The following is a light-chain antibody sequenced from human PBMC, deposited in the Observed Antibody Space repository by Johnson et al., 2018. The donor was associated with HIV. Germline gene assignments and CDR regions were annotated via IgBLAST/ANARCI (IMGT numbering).Light chain of an antibody. Sequence: QSVLTQPPSVSAAPGQKVTISCSGSSSNVGSNSVSWYRHFPETAPKVLIYDNDKRPSGIPDRFSGSKSGTSATLGITGLQTGDEADYYCGTWDSSLRAGFFGTGTKVTVL. J-gene: IGLJ1*01. V-gene: IGLV1-51*01. CDR1: SSNVGSNS. CDR2: DND. CDR3: GTWDSSLRAGF.